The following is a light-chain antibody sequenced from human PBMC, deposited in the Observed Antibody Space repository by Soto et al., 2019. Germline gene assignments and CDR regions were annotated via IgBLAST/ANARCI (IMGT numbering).Light chain of an antibody. J-gene: IGKJ5*01. CDR2: DTS. CDR3: QQFNNWPHT. Sequence: EVLMRQSPATLSVSPGDCATLSCRASQGIGDTLAWYQHKPGQTPRLLIYDTSTRATGVPTRFSGSRSGAEYTLTISNLQAEDFAVYYCQQFNNWPHTFGQGTRLEI. CDR1: QGIGDT. V-gene: IGKV3-15*01.